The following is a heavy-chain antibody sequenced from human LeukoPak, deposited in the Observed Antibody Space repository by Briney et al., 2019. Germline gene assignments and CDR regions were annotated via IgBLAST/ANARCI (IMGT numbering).Heavy chain of an antibody. V-gene: IGHV3-33*01. Sequence: PGGSQTLLCSASGSTLSSWDMHWVRQAPGKGLEWVAVIWYDGTNKYYADSVKGRFTISRDNSKNTLYLQMNSLRAEDTAVYYRARIGGDRHPILTWGAGTLVTVSS. D-gene: IGHD2-21*02. CDR1: GSTLSSWD. CDR3: ARIGGDRHPILT. J-gene: IGHJ5*02. CDR2: IWYDGTNK.